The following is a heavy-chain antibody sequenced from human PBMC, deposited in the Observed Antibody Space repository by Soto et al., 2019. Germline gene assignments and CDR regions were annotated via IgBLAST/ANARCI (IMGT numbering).Heavy chain of an antibody. CDR3: ARGSTVAAILFDY. D-gene: IGHD2-15*01. CDR2: IYYSGST. J-gene: IGHJ4*01. CDR1: GDSISSGGYY. Sequence: QVQLQESGPGLVKPSQTLSLTCTVSGDSISSGGYYWSWIRQHPGKGLEWIGYIYYSGSTYYNPSLKSRVIISVDTSKNQFSLKLSSVTAADTAVYYCARGSTVAAILFDYGGQGTLVTVSS. V-gene: IGHV4-31*03.